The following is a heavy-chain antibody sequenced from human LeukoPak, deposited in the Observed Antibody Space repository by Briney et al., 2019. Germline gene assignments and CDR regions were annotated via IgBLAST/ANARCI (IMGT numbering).Heavy chain of an antibody. CDR2: IWYDGSNK. J-gene: IGHJ4*02. V-gene: IGHV3-33*03. D-gene: IGHD2-8*01. CDR3: TRSGFSNGYDY. Sequence: TGGSLRLSCAASGFIFSSYGMHWVRQAPGKGLEWVAIIWYDGSNKYYADSVKGRFTISRDNAKNTLYLEMNSLTAEDTALYYCTRSGFSNGYDYWGQGTLVTVSS. CDR1: GFIFSSYG.